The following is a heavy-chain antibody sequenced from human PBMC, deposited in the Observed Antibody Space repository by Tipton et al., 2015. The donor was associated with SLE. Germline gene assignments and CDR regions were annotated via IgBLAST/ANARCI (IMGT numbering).Heavy chain of an antibody. Sequence: TLSLTCTVSGGSISSFYWSWIRQPPGKGLEWIGYIYYSGSSNYNPSLESRVTISVDMSKNQFSLKLSSVTAADTAVYYCARLGNPMSFDYWGQGTLVTVSS. D-gene: IGHD3-10*02. J-gene: IGHJ4*02. CDR1: GGSISSFY. V-gene: IGHV4-59*12. CDR2: IYYSGSS. CDR3: ARLGNPMSFDY.